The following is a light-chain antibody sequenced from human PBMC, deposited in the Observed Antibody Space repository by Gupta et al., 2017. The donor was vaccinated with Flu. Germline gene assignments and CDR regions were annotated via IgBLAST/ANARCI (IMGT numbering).Light chain of an antibody. V-gene: IGLV1-51*02. J-gene: IGLJ3*02. CDR2: END. CDR3: GAWETMGRGSFL. CDR1: SANIGSGF. Sequence: TQPPSISAAPGQGVTSTRSGGSANIGSGFVSCCQQRPDTAPSLLIYENDKSRSGTPDRGSASKSGSSATLSITGLQRAEEADYFCGAWETMGRGSFLFGGGTTVTVL.